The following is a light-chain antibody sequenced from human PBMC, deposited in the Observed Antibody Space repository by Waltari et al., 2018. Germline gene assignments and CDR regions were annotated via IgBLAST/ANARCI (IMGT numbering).Light chain of an antibody. CDR1: QSVSSN. V-gene: IGKV3-15*01. Sequence: EIVMTQSPATLSVSPGERATLSCRASQSVSSNLAWYQQKPGQAPRLLIYGASTRATGIPARFSGSGSGTEFTLTISSLQSEDFAVYYCQQYNNWPPFTFG. CDR3: QQYNNWPPFT. CDR2: GAS. J-gene: IGKJ3*01.